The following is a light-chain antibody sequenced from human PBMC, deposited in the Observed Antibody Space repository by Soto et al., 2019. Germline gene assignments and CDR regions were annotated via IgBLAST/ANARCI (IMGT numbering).Light chain of an antibody. J-gene: IGKJ1*01. CDR1: QSIDIY. CDR2: SAS. Sequence: QLTQSPSSLSASVGDRVTITCRASQSIDIYLHWYQQKPGKAPKLLIYSASSSQRGVPSSFSGSGSGTDFTLTISSLQPEDSATYYCQQSYSHPTFGQGTKVEVK. CDR3: QQSYSHPT. V-gene: IGKV1-39*01.